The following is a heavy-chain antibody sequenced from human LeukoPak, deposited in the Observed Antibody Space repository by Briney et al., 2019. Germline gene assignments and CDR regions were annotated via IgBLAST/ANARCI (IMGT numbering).Heavy chain of an antibody. J-gene: IGHJ5*02. D-gene: IGHD3-22*01. CDR2: IYNSGGT. CDR3: ARGNYYDRVGWFDP. Sequence: SETLSLTCTVSGGSVSSGSYYWSWIRQPPGKGLEWIGYIYNSGGTNYNPSLKSRVTISVDTSKNQFSLKLSSVTAADTAVYYCARGNYYDRVGWFDPWGQGTLVTVSS. CDR1: GGSVSSGSYY. V-gene: IGHV4-61*01.